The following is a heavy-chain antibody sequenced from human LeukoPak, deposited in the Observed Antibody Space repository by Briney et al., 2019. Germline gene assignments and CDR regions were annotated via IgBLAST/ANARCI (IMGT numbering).Heavy chain of an antibody. CDR2: VSYSGNT. V-gene: IGHV4-59*01. D-gene: IGHD1-20*01. J-gene: IGHJ4*02. CDR1: GGSIRNYY. Sequence: SETLSLTCTVSGGSIRNYYWSWIRQPPGKGLEWIGYVSYSGNTNYNPSLKSRVTISVDPSKNQFSLRLSSVTAADTAVYYCASFNWNDGSPYWGQGTLVTVSS. CDR3: ASFNWNDGSPY.